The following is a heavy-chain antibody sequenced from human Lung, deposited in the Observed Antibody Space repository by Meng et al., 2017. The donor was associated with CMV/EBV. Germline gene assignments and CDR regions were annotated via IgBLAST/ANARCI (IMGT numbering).Heavy chain of an antibody. Sequence: TRSPXXPLSGASIAAGALYWTWVRQPPGKGLEWIGYILYSEARYPHTSLKSRVTISGDTTKHRFYLKLTSVTAADTAMYYGARSRAGAATPSPDDWGQGTXVTVAS. CDR2: ILYSEAR. CDR3: ARSRAGAATPSPDD. J-gene: IGHJ4*02. V-gene: IGHV4-30-4*08. D-gene: IGHD2-15*01. CDR1: GASIAAGALY.